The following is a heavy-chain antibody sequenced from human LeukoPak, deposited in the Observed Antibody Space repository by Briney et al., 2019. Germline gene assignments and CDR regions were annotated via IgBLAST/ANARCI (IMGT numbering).Heavy chain of an antibody. D-gene: IGHD5-24*01. CDR3: ARRMPTTTSNI. V-gene: IGHV4-59*08. CDR1: GGSNSSYY. Sequence: PSETLSLTCSVAGGSNSSYYFGWVRQPPGKGLECIGYISYSGSTNYNPSLKSRVTISVDTSKNQFSLKLSSVTAADTAMYYCARRMPTTTSNIWGQGTMVTVSS. CDR2: ISYSGST. J-gene: IGHJ3*02.